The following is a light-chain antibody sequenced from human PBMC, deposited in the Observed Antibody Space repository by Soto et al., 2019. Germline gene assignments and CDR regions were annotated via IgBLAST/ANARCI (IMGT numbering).Light chain of an antibody. V-gene: IGKV3-20*01. CDR2: GAS. CDR1: QSVSSH. CDR3: QQYGSSAPIT. J-gene: IGKJ5*01. Sequence: EIVRTQSRATLSVSPGERATLSCRASQSVSSHLASYQQKPGQAPRLLIYGASIRATGIPDRFSGSGSETDFTLTISRLEPEDFALYYCQQYGSSAPITFGQGTRLEIK.